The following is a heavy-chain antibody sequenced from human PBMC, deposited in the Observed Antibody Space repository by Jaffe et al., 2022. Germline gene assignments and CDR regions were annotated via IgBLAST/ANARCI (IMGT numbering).Heavy chain of an antibody. CDR3: AHLNVLRFLEWFGLYYYYYYMDV. V-gene: IGHV2-5*01. CDR2: IYWNDDK. D-gene: IGHD3-3*01. Sequence: QITLKESGPTLVKPTQTLTLTCTFSGFSLSTSGVGVGWIRQPPGKALEWLALIYWNDDKRYSPSLKSRLTITKDTSKNQVVLTMTNMDPVDTATYYCAHLNVLRFLEWFGLYYYYYYMDVWGKGTTVTVSS. CDR1: GFSLSTSGVG. J-gene: IGHJ6*03.